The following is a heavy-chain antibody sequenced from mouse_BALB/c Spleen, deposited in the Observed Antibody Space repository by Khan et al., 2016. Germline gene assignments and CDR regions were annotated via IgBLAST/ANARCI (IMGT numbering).Heavy chain of an antibody. V-gene: IGHV3-1*02. CDR1: GYSITSIYS. Sequence: EVQLQESGPDLVKPSQSLSLTCTVTGYSITSIYSWHWIRQFPGNKLEWMDYIHSSGSTNYNPSLKSRISFTRDTSKNQFFLQLNSVTTEDTATYCCARRNYYVNSWYFDVWGGGTTVTVSS. CDR3: ARRNYYVNSWYFDV. J-gene: IGHJ1*01. D-gene: IGHD1-1*01. CDR2: IHSSGST.